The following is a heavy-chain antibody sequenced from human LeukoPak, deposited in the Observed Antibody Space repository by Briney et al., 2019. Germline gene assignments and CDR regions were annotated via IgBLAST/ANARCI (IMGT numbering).Heavy chain of an antibody. CDR1: GFTFTDYW. D-gene: IGHD6-25*01. V-gene: IGHV3-7*01. CDR2: INQAGTGK. J-gene: IGHJ4*02. CDR3: ARDRRSSAGSDF. Sequence: GGSLRLSCSASGFTFTDYWMSWVRQAPGGGLEWVANINQAGTGKYYLDSLKGRFSISRDNTRNSLFLQMHSLRADDTAVYYCARDRRSSAGSDFWGQGTRVTVS.